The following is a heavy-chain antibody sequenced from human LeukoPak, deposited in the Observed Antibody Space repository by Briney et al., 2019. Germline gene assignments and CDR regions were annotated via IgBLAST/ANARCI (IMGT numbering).Heavy chain of an antibody. Sequence: GGSLRLSCAASGVTFSSSSISWVRQAPGKGLEWVSAITDAAGSTHYADSVKGRFTISSDNSKNTVYLQMNSLRPEDMAVYYCAKEIFSGLLYIDYWGQGTLVTVSS. CDR3: AKEIFSGLLYIDY. J-gene: IGHJ4*02. CDR1: GVTFSSSS. V-gene: IGHV3-23*01. CDR2: ITDAAGST. D-gene: IGHD5-12*01.